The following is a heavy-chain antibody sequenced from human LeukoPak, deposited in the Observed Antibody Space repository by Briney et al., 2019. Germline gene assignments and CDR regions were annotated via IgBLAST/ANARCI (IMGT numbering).Heavy chain of an antibody. CDR2: IIPIFGTA. CDR1: GGTFSAYA. J-gene: IGHJ4*02. Sequence: SVKVSCKTSGGTFSAYAISWVRQAPGQGLEWMGGIIPIFGTANYAQKFQGRVTITADESTSTAYMELSSLRSEDTAVYYCARDRGTMVRGVTNHGPFDYWGQGTLVTVSS. CDR3: ARDRGTMVRGVTNHGPFDY. D-gene: IGHD3-10*01. V-gene: IGHV1-69*13.